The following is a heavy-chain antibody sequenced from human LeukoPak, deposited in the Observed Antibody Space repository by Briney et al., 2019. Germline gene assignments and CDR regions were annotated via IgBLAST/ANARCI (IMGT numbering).Heavy chain of an antibody. Sequence: GGSLRLSCAASGFTFSSYGMHWVRQAPGKGLEWVAVIWYDGSNKYYADSVKGRFTISRDNSKNTLYLQMNSLRAEDTAVYYCARGDLMGSVDYWGQGTLVTVSS. D-gene: IGHD6-6*01. CDR3: ARGDLMGSVDY. CDR2: IWYDGSNK. V-gene: IGHV3-33*01. CDR1: GFTFSSYG. J-gene: IGHJ4*02.